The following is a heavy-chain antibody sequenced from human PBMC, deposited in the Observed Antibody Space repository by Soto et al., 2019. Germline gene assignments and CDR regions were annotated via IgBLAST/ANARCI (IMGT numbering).Heavy chain of an antibody. D-gene: IGHD3-22*01. V-gene: IGHV3-15*01. CDR2: IKSKTDGGTT. J-gene: IGHJ6*02. CDR1: GFTFSNAW. CDR3: TTDQRYYDSSGYYYYYYGMDV. Sequence: GSLRLSCAASGFTFSNAWMSWVRQAPGKGLEWVGRIKSKTDGGTTDYAAPVKGRFTISRDDSKNTLYLQMNSLKTEDTAVYYCTTDQRYYDSSGYYYYYYGMDVWGQGTTVTVSS.